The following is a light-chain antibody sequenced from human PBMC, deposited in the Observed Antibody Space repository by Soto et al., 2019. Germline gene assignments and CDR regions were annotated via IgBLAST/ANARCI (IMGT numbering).Light chain of an antibody. V-gene: IGKV1-8*01. CDR3: QQYYSYPALT. CDR2: AAS. Sequence: AIRMTQSPSSLSASTGDRVTITCRASQGISSYLAWYQQKPGKAPKLLIYAASTLQSGVPSRFSGSGSGTDFTLTISCLQSEDFATYYCQQYYSYPALTFGGGTK. J-gene: IGKJ4*01. CDR1: QGISSY.